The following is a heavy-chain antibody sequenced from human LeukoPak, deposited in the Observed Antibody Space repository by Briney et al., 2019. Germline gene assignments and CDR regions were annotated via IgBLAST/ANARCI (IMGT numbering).Heavy chain of an antibody. V-gene: IGHV1-69*13. J-gene: IGHJ4*02. CDR1: GGTFISYD. D-gene: IGHD4-23*01. CDR3: ARGWLAEATVVTPYNY. Sequence: GASVKVSCKASGGTFISYDISWVRQAPGQGLEWMGGITPMFGTANHAQKFQGRVTITAVESMSTVYMELSSLRFEDTAVYYCARGWLAEATVVTPYNYWGQGTLVTVSS. CDR2: ITPMFGTA.